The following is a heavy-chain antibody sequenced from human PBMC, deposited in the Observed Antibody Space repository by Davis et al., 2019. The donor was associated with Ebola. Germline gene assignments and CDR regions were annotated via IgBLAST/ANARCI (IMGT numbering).Heavy chain of an antibody. J-gene: IGHJ4*02. D-gene: IGHD1-1*01. V-gene: IGHV4-59*01. CDR1: GGSISSYY. CDR2: IYYSGST. Sequence: PSETLSLTCTVSGGSISSYYWSWIRQPPGKGLEWIGYIYYSGSTNYNPSLKSRVTISVDTSKYQFSLKLGSVAAADTAVYYCARGTNLFDYWGQGTLVTVSS. CDR3: ARGTNLFDY.